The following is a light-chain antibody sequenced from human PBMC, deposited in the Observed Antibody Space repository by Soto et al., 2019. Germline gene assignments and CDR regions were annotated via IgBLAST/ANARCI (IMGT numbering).Light chain of an antibody. CDR3: QQYSSSPRT. Sequence: EIVLTQSPGTLSLSPGERATLSCRASQSVSSSCLAWYQQKPGQAPRLLLYGASSRATGIPDRFSGSGSETDFTLTISRLEPEDFAVYYCQQYSSSPRTFGQGTKVEIK. J-gene: IGKJ1*01. CDR1: QSVSSSC. CDR2: GAS. V-gene: IGKV3-20*01.